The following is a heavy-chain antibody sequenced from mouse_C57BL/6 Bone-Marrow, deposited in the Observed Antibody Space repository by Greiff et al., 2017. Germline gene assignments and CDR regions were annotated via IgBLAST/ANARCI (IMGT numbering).Heavy chain of an antibody. CDR3: TKGSLAMDY. J-gene: IGHJ4*01. CDR1: GFNIKDDY. CDR2: IDPENGDT. Sequence: EVQLQQSGAELVRPGASVKLSCTASGFNIKDDYMHWVKQRPEQGLEWIGWIDPENGDTEYASKFQGKATITADTSSNTAYLQLSSLTSADTAVYYCTKGSLAMDYWGQGTSVTVSS. V-gene: IGHV14-4*01.